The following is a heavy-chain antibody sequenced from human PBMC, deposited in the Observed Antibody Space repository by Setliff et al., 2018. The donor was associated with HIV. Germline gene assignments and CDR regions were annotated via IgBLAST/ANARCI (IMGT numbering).Heavy chain of an antibody. CDR3: ARSYRRDAFDI. V-gene: IGHV4-39*01. CDR1: GGSISNSRYY. Sequence: PSETLSLTCTVSGGSISNSRYYWSWIRQPPGKGLEWIGSIYYSGSTYYNPSLKSRVTTSVDTSKNQFSLKLSSVTAADTAMYYCARSYRRDAFDIWGPGTMVTVSS. CDR2: IYYSGST. D-gene: IGHD3-16*02. J-gene: IGHJ3*02.